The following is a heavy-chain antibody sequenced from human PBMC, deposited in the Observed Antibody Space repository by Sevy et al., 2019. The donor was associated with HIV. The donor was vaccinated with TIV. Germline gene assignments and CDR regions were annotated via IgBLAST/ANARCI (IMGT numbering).Heavy chain of an antibody. CDR3: ARWWGTSYYYYCAVDV. V-gene: IGHV1-8*01. CDR1: GYTFTSYD. J-gene: IGHJ6*02. D-gene: IGHD2-8*02. Sequence: ASVKVSCKTSGYTFTSYDIHWVRQATGQGLEWMGWMSAKSGNTGYAQKFQGRVTMTRDTSISTAYMELSSLRSEDTAVYYCARWWGTSYYYYCAVDVWGQGTTVTVSS. CDR2: MSAKSGNT.